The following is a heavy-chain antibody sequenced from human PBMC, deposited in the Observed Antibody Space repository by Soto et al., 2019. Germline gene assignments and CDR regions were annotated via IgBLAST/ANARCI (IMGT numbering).Heavy chain of an antibody. CDR1: GGSISSGGYY. Sequence: QVQLQESGPGLVKPSQTLSLTCTVSGGSISSGGYYWSWIRQHPGKGLEWIGYIYYSGSTYYNSSLKSRVTISVDTSKNQFSLKLSSVTAADTAVYYCARGSEEYSSSWYNWYFDLWGRGTLVTVSS. J-gene: IGHJ2*01. CDR3: ARGSEEYSSSWYNWYFDL. CDR2: IYYSGST. D-gene: IGHD6-13*01. V-gene: IGHV4-31*03.